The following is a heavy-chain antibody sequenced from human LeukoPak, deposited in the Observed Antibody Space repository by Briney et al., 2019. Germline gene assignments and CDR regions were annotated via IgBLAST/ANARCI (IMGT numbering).Heavy chain of an antibody. D-gene: IGHD5-18*01. CDR3: AREPGYSYGTGDAFDI. CDR2: IKQDGSEK. V-gene: IGHV3-7*01. J-gene: IGHJ3*02. Sequence: GGSLRLSCAASGFTFSSYWMSWVRQAPGKGLEWVANIKQDGSEKYYVDSVKGRFTISRDNAKNSLYLQMNSLRAEDTAVYYYAREPGYSYGTGDAFDIWGQGTMVTVSS. CDR1: GFTFSSYW.